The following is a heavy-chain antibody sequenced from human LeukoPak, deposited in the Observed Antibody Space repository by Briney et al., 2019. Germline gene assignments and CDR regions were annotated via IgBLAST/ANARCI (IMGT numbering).Heavy chain of an antibody. Sequence: GGSLRLSCVASGFTFSTYGMIWVRQAPGKGPEWVSLVSNSGDTTNYADSVKGRFTISRDNSKNTLYLQMNSLRAEDTAAYYCANIGSSTFGSTGFWGQGTLVTVSS. J-gene: IGHJ4*02. CDR1: GFTFSTYG. D-gene: IGHD3-16*01. V-gene: IGHV3-23*01. CDR2: VSNSGDTT. CDR3: ANIGSSTFGSTGF.